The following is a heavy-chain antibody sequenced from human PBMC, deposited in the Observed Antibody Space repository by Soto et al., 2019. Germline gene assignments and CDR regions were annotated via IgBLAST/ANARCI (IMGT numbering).Heavy chain of an antibody. Sequence: QVRLVQSGTEVKKPGASVKVSCKASGYTFTSYTIHWVRQVPGQSLEWMGWINAGTGNTKYSQKFQGRVTITRDTSASTAYMELTSLRSEDTAVYYCAREHSGSRSYPAPFDYWGQGTLVTVSS. CDR1: GYTFTSYT. CDR3: AREHSGSRSYPAPFDY. CDR2: INAGTGNT. V-gene: IGHV1-3*01. D-gene: IGHD3-10*01. J-gene: IGHJ4*02.